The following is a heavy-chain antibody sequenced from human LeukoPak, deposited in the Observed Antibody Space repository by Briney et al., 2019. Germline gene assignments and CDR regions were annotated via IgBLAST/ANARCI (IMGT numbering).Heavy chain of an antibody. CDR1: GGSFSGYY. D-gene: IGHD6-25*01. CDR3: ARGPRLPSIAAD. Sequence: SETLSLTCAVYGGSFSGYYWSWIRQPPGKGLEWIGSIYHSGSTYYNPSLKSRVTISVDTSKNQFSLKLSSVTAADTAVYYCARGPRLPSIAADWGQGTLVTVSS. CDR2: IYHSGST. J-gene: IGHJ4*02. V-gene: IGHV4-34*01.